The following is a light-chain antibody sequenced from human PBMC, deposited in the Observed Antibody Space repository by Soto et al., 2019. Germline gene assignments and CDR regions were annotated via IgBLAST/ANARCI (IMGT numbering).Light chain of an antibody. CDR1: SSDVGGYNY. V-gene: IGLV2-14*01. J-gene: IGLJ1*01. CDR2: DVS. Sequence: QSELTQPASVSGSPGQSITISCTGTSSDVGGYNYVSWYQQHPGKAPKLMIYDVSNRPSGGSNRFSGSKSGNTASLTISGLQAEDEADYYCSSYTSSSTRVFGTGTKVTVL. CDR3: SSYTSSSTRV.